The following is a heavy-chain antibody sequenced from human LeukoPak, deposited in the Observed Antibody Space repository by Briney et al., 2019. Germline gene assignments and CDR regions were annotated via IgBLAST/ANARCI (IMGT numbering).Heavy chain of an antibody. J-gene: IGHJ4*02. D-gene: IGHD4-17*01. V-gene: IGHV3-23*01. Sequence: PGGSLRLSCAASGFTFSSYGMSWVRQAPGKGLEWVSAISGSGGTTYYADSVKGRFTISRDNSKNTLYLQMNSLRAEDTAVYYCARISSPEPTTVTTYDYWGQGTLVTVSS. CDR3: ARISSPEPTTVTTYDY. CDR2: ISGSGGTT. CDR1: GFTFSSYG.